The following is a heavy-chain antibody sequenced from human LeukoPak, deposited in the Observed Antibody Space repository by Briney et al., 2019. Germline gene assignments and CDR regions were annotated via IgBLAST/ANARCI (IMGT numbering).Heavy chain of an antibody. CDR2: VSGSGGSA. V-gene: IGHV3-23*01. J-gene: IGHJ4*02. D-gene: IGHD5-18*01. Sequence: GGSLRLSCAASGFTFSTYGMSWVRQAPGKGLDWVSGVSGSGGSAHYADSVTGRFTISRDNSKNTLYLHMNSLRAEDTAVYYCARDRVDTAMVMGYWGQGTLVTVSS. CDR1: GFTFSTYG. CDR3: ARDRVDTAMVMGY.